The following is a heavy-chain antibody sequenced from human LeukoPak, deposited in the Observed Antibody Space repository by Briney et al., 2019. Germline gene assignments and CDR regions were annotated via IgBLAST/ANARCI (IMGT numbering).Heavy chain of an antibody. CDR3: ARDRDSNMWFGELHWFDP. CDR2: ISSSSSYI. J-gene: IGHJ5*02. V-gene: IGHV3-21*01. D-gene: IGHD3-10*01. Sequence: PGGSLRLSCAASGFTFSSYSMNWVRQAPGKGLEWVSSISSSSSYIYYADSVKGRFTISRDNAKNSLYLQMNSLRAEDTAVYYCARDRDSNMWFGELHWFDPWGQGTLVTVSS. CDR1: GFTFSSYS.